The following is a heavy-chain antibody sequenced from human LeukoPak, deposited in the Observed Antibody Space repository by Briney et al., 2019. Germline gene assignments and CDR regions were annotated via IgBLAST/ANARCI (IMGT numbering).Heavy chain of an antibody. V-gene: IGHV3-30-3*01. J-gene: IGHJ4*02. CDR3: AKDPNVAQLVSH. Sequence: PGRSLRLSCAASGFTFSNYAMHWVRQAPGKGLEWVAVISYDGSNKYYADSVKGRFTISRDNSKNALYLQMNSLRAEDTAVYYCAKDPNVAQLVSHWSQGTLVTVSS. CDR2: ISYDGSNK. D-gene: IGHD6-6*01. CDR1: GFTFSNYA.